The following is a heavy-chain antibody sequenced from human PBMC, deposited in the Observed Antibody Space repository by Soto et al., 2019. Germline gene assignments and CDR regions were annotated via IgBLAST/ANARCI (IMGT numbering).Heavy chain of an antibody. Sequence: SETLSLTCAVSGDSIISIYHWSWIRQPPGRSLEWIASIFHTGTTYYTPSLKSRVTISVDTSKNHFSLRLRSVTAADTAVYYCAKEKTTLVTPCPDYWGQGTLVTVSS. J-gene: IGHJ4*02. CDR1: GDSIISIYH. D-gene: IGHD4-17*01. CDR2: IFHTGTT. CDR3: AKEKTTLVTPCPDY. V-gene: IGHV4-38-2*02.